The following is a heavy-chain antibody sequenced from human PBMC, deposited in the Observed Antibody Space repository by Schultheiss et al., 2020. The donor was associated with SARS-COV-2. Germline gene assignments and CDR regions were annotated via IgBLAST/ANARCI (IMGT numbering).Heavy chain of an antibody. CDR2: INPSGGST. CDR1: GYTFTSYY. D-gene: IGHD1-20*01. CDR3: ARGGITGTVIDY. V-gene: IGHV1-46*03. J-gene: IGHJ4*02. Sequence: GESLKISCKASGYTFTSYYMHWVRQAPGQGLERMGIINPSGGSTSYAQKFQGRVTMTRDTSTSTVYMELSSLRSEDTAVYYCARGGITGTVIDYWGQGTLVTVSS.